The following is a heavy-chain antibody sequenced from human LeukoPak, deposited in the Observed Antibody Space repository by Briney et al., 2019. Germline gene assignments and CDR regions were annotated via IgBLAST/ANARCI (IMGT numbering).Heavy chain of an antibody. CDR1: GGTFSSYA. J-gene: IGHJ1*01. Sequence: SVKVSCKASGGTFSSYAISWVRQAPGQGLEWMGGIIPIFGTANYAQKFQGRVTITADESTSTAYMELSSLRSEDTAVYYCARVRYDSSGYYKPPGEGHDRGYFQHWGQGTLVTVSS. CDR2: IIPIFGTA. V-gene: IGHV1-69*13. CDR3: ARVRYDSSGYYKPPGEGHDRGYFQH. D-gene: IGHD3-22*01.